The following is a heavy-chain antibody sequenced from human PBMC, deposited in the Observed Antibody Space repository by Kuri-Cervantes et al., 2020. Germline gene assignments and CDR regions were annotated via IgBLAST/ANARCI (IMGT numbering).Heavy chain of an antibody. Sequence: SESLSLTCTVSGGSISGYYWSWIRQPAGEGLEWIGRIYTIGSTNYNPSLKSRVTMSVDTSKNQFSLKLSSVTAADTAVYFCASDRHTIFGVVIETFDYWGQGTLVTVSS. D-gene: IGHD3-3*01. CDR3: ASDRHTIFGVVIETFDY. J-gene: IGHJ4*01. CDR2: IYTIGST. CDR1: GGSISGYY. V-gene: IGHV4-4*07.